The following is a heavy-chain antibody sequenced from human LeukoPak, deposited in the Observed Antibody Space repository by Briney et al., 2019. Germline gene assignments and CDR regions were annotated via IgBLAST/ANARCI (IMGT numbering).Heavy chain of an antibody. J-gene: IGHJ5*02. CDR1: GFTFSSYA. D-gene: IGHD1/OR15-1a*01. CDR3: ARASYGFGNTWFDP. CDR2: ISSNGGST. Sequence: GGSLRLSCAASGFTFSSYAMHWVRQAPGKGLEYVSGISSNGGSTHYANSVKGRFTISRDNSKSTVYLQMGSLRAEDMAVYYCARASYGFGNTWFDPWGQGTLVTVSS. V-gene: IGHV3-64*01.